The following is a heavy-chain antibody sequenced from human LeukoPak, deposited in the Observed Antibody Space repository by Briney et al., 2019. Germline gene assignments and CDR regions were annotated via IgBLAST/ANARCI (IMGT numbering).Heavy chain of an antibody. J-gene: IGHJ3*02. D-gene: IGHD3-22*01. CDR2: IYSGGST. Sequence: GGSLRLSCEGSGFPFGSYVMSWVRQAPGKGLEWVSVIYSGGSTYYADSVKGRFTISRHNSKNTLYLQMNSLRAEDTAVYYCAREGPPYYYDSSYAFDIWGQGTMVTVSS. V-gene: IGHV3-53*04. CDR3: AREGPPYYYDSSYAFDI. CDR1: GFPFGSYV.